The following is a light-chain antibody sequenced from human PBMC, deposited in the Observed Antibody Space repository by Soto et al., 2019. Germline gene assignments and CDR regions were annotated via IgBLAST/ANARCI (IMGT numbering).Light chain of an antibody. CDR1: TGAVTSGHY. CDR2: DTS. J-gene: IGLJ2*01. Sequence: QTVVTQEPSLTVSPGGTVTLTCGSSTGAVTSGHYPYWFQQKPGQAPRTLIYDTSNKHSWTPARFSGSLLGGKAALTLSGAQPEDEAEYYCLLSLVFGGGTQLTVL. V-gene: IGLV7-46*01. CDR3: LLSLV.